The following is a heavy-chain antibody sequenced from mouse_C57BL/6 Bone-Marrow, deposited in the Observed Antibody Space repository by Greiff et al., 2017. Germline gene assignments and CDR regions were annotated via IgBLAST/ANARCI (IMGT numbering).Heavy chain of an antibody. CDR3: ARGPVVATRWYFDV. CDR2: ISYDGSN. Sequence: VQLQQSGPGLVKPSQSLSLTCSVTGYSITSGYYWNWIRQFPGNKLEWMGYISYDGSNNSNPSLKNRISITRDTSKNQFFLKLNSVTTEDTATYYCARGPVVATRWYFDVWGTGTTVTVAS. D-gene: IGHD1-1*01. V-gene: IGHV3-6*01. J-gene: IGHJ1*03. CDR1: GYSITSGYY.